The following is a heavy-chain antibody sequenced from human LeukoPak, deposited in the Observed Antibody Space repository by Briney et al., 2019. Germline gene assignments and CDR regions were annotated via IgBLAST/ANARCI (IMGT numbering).Heavy chain of an antibody. D-gene: IGHD2-2*01. CDR1: GGSINSYY. Sequence: SETLSLTCTVSGGSINSYYWNWIRQPPGKGLEWIGYIFNSGCTTYRNYNPSLRSRVAISLDTSKNQFTLKLRSVTAADTAVYYCARQRQGYCSSTSCHSWFDPWGQGTLVTVSS. CDR2: IFNSGCTTYR. J-gene: IGHJ5*02. V-gene: IGHV4-59*08. CDR3: ARQRQGYCSSTSCHSWFDP.